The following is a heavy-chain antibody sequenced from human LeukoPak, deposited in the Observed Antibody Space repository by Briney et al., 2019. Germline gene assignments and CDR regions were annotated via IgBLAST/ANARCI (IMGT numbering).Heavy chain of an antibody. CDR1: GFTFSSHG. CDR2: ISYNSNYI. D-gene: IGHD3-22*01. Sequence: GGSLRLSCAGSGFTFSSHGMNWVRQAPGKGLEWVSFISYNSNYIFYADSVKGRFTISRDNAKNPLYLQMNSLRAEDTAVYYCARADYYETSGPFGYWGQGTLVIVSS. J-gene: IGHJ4*02. CDR3: ARADYYETSGPFGY. V-gene: IGHV3-21*01.